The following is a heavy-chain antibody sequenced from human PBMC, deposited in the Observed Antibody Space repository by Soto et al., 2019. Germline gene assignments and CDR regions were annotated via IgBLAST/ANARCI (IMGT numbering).Heavy chain of an antibody. CDR2: ISYDGSNK. V-gene: IGHV3-30-3*01. Sequence: GGSLRLSCAASGFTFSRYTMHWVRQAPGKGLEWVAVISYDGSNKYYADSVKGRFTISRDNSKNTLYVQMNSLRAEDTAVFYCARSGGSYFGPFDSWGQGTLVTVSS. D-gene: IGHD1-26*01. CDR1: GFTFSRYT. CDR3: ARSGGSYFGPFDS. J-gene: IGHJ4*02.